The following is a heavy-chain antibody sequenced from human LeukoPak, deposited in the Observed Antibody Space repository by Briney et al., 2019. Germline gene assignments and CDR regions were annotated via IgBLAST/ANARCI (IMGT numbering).Heavy chain of an antibody. Sequence: GGSLRLSCAASGFTLSSYSMNWVRQAPGKGLEWVSSISSSSSYIYYADSVKGRFTISRDNAKNSLYLQMNSLRAEDTAVYYCAKEGGSYLLNFDYWGQGTLVTVSS. CDR2: ISSSSSYI. V-gene: IGHV3-21*01. J-gene: IGHJ4*02. D-gene: IGHD1-26*01. CDR3: AKEGGSYLLNFDY. CDR1: GFTLSSYS.